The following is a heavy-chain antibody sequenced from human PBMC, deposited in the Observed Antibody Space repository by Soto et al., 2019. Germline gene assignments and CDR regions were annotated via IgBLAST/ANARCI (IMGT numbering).Heavy chain of an antibody. D-gene: IGHD2-8*02. CDR1: GVSISSGGYY. CDR2: IYYSGTT. J-gene: IGHJ4*02. V-gene: IGHV4-31*03. Sequence: ALSLTCTVSGVSISSGGYYWSWLRQHPGKGLEWIGYIYYSGTTYYNSSLKSRVTISVDTSNNQFALKLSSVTAADTAVYYCASGRGGVFRFLFDYWGQGNLVTGSS. CDR3: ASGRGGVFRFLFDY.